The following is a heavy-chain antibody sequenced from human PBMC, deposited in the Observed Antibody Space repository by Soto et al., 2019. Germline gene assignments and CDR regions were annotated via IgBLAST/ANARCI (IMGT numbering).Heavy chain of an antibody. CDR1: GGSISSSSYY. V-gene: IGHV4-39*01. CDR2: IYYSGST. Sequence: SETLSLTCTVSGGSISSSSYYWGWIRQPPGKGLEWIGSIYYSGSTYYNPSLKSRVTISVDTSKNQFSLKLSSVTAADTAVYYCARHGARGYSYGGGDFDLWGRGTLVTVSS. J-gene: IGHJ2*01. D-gene: IGHD5-18*01. CDR3: ARHGARGYSYGGGDFDL.